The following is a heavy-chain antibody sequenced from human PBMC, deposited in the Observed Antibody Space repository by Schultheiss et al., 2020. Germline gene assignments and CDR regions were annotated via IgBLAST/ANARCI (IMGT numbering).Heavy chain of an antibody. Sequence: GESLKISCAASGFTFDDYSMHWVRQAPGKGLEWVSLINWDGGSTYYADSVKGRFTISRDNSKNTLYLQMNSLRAEDTAVYYCANTAGYNWNDDAFDIWGQGTMVTVSS. D-gene: IGHD1-1*01. CDR1: GFTFDDYS. V-gene: IGHV3-43*01. J-gene: IGHJ3*02. CDR3: ANTAGYNWNDDAFDI. CDR2: INWDGGST.